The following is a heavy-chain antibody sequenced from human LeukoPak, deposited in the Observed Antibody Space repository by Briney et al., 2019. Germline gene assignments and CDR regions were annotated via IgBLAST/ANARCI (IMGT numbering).Heavy chain of an antibody. CDR3: AKDLGESSGWYGTYYYYGMDV. D-gene: IGHD6-19*01. CDR2: ISGDGGST. V-gene: IGHV3-43*02. J-gene: IGHJ6*02. CDR1: GFTFDDYA. Sequence: GGSPRLSCAASGFTFDDYAMHWVRQAPGQGLEWVSLISGDGGSTYYAHSVKGRFTISRDNSKNSLYLQMNSLRTEDAALYYCAKDLGESSGWYGTYYYYGMDVWGQRTTVTVSS.